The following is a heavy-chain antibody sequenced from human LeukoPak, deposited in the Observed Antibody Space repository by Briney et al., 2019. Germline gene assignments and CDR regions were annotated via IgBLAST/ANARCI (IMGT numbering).Heavy chain of an antibody. J-gene: IGHJ4*02. CDR3: ARGSTPPRYSSSPTGFDYWAKRSASRYSSSPTGFDY. V-gene: IGHV4-34*01. Sequence: PSETLSLTCAVYGGSFSGYYWSWIRQPPGKGLEWIGETNHSGSTNYNPSLKSRVTISVDTSKNQFSLKLSSVTAADTAVYYCARGSTPPRYSSSPTGFDYWAKRSASRYSSSPTGFDYWGQGTLVTVSS. CDR2: TNHSGST. D-gene: IGHD6-13*01. CDR1: GGSFSGYY.